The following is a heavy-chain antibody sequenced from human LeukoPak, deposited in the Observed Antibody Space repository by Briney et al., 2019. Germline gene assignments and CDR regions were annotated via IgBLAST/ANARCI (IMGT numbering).Heavy chain of an antibody. Sequence: LAGGSLRLSCEASGFTFSSYAVSWVRQAPGKGLEWVAFIRYDGTNKYYADSVKGRFTISRDNSKNTLYLQMNSLRAEDTAVYYCAKDLSGYGSSWYGDSWGQGTLVTVSS. CDR3: AKDLSGYGSSWYGDS. CDR1: GFTFSSYA. J-gene: IGHJ4*02. D-gene: IGHD6-13*01. CDR2: IRYDGTNK. V-gene: IGHV3-30*02.